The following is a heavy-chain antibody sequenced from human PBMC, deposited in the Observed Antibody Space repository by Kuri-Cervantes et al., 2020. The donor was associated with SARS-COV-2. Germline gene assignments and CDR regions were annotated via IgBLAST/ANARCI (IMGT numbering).Heavy chain of an antibody. D-gene: IGHD4-17*01. V-gene: IGHV3-30-3*01. Sequence: GGSLRLSCAASGFTFSSYAMHWVRQAPGKGLEWVAVISYDGSNKYYADSVKGRFTISRDNSKNTLYLQMNSLRAEDTAVYYCARSNGDYVFREGLDSWGQGTLVTVSS. CDR3: ARSNGDYVFREGLDS. CDR2: ISYDGSNK. CDR1: GFTFSSYA. J-gene: IGHJ4*02.